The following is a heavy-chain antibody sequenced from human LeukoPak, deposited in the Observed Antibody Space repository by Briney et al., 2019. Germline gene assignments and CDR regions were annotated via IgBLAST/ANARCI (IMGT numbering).Heavy chain of an antibody. CDR3: AKELGYCSSTSCYETAYYYGMDV. CDR1: GFTFSSYG. Sequence: GGSLRLSCAASGFTFSSYGMHWVRQAPGKGLEWVAVISYDGSNKYYADSVKGRFTISRDNSENTLYLRMNSLRAEDTAVYYCAKELGYCSSTSCYETAYYYGMDVWGQGTTVTVSS. CDR2: ISYDGSNK. V-gene: IGHV3-30*18. J-gene: IGHJ6*02. D-gene: IGHD2-2*01.